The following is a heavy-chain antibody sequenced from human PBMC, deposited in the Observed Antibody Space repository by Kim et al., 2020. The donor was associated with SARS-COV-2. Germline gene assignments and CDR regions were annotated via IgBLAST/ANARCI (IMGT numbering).Heavy chain of an antibody. CDR1: GGSISSYY. V-gene: IGHV4-59*01. CDR3: ARDRSRYSSGWYEVGYYYYYGMDV. D-gene: IGHD6-19*01. CDR2: IYYSGST. J-gene: IGHJ6*02. Sequence: SETLSLTCTVSGGSISSYYWSWIRQPLGKGLEWIGYIYYSGSTNYNPSLKSRVTISVDTSKNQFSLKLSSVTAADTAVYYCARDRSRYSSGWYEVGYYYYYGMDVWGQGTTVTVSS.